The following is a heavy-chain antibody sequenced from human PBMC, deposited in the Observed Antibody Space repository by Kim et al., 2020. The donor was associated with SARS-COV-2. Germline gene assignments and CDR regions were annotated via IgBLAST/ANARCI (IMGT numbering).Heavy chain of an antibody. Sequence: GSTNSNPSLKSRVTISVDTSKNQFSLKLSSVTAADTAVYYCAGSVGATDYWGQGTLVTVSS. CDR2: GST. V-gene: IGHV4-59*01. J-gene: IGHJ4*02. D-gene: IGHD1-26*01. CDR3: AGSVGATDY.